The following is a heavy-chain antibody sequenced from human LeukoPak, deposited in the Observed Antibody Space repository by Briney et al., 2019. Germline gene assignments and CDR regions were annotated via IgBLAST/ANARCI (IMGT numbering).Heavy chain of an antibody. CDR2: VSSGGERT. J-gene: IGHJ4*02. CDR3: AKEIASGLPFDY. CDR1: GFTFSNCG. V-gene: IGHV3-23*01. D-gene: IGHD3-3*02. Sequence: GSLRLSCAASGFTFSNCGMNWVRQAPGKGLEWVSAVSSGGERTYYADSVKGRFTISRDNSKNTLFLQMNSLRAEDTAIYYCAKEIASGLPFDYWGQGTLVTVSS.